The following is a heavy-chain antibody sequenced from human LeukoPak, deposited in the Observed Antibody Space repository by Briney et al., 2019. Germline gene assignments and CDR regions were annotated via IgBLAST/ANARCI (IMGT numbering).Heavy chain of an antibody. D-gene: IGHD6-13*01. CDR1: GFTFSSYW. V-gene: IGHV3-7*03. CDR2: IKQDGSEK. Sequence: GGSLRLSCAASGFTFSSYWMSWVRQAPGKGLEWVANIKQDGSEKYYVDSVKGRFTISRDNAKNSLYLQMNSLRAEDTAVYYCASSIAAAGSTFDYWGQGTLVTVSS. J-gene: IGHJ4*02. CDR3: ASSIAAAGSTFDY.